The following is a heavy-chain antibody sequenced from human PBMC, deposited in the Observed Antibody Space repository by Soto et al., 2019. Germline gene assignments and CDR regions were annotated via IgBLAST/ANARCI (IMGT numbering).Heavy chain of an antibody. V-gene: IGHV3-7*03. D-gene: IGHD2-21*02. CDR3: ARDQSDSHFDF. J-gene: IGHJ4*02. CDR2: INHDGSEK. CDR1: GFNFDSHW. Sequence: PGGSLRLSCAASGFNFDSHWMTWVRQAPGKGLEWVASINHDGSEKYYVDSVKGRFIISRDNAKNSLYLEMDTLRAEGTAIYYCARDQSDSHFDFWGQGTLVTVSS.